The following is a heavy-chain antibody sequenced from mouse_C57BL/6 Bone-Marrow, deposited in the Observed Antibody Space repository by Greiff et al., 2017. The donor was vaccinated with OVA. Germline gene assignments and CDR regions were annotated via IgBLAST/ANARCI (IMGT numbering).Heavy chain of an antibody. CDR2: INPNNGGT. D-gene: IGHD2-2*01. Sequence: EVQLQQSGPELVKPGASVKISCKASGYTFTDYYMNWVKQSHGKSLEWIGDINPNNGGTSYNQKFKGKATLTVDKSSSTAYMELRSLTSEDSAVYYCARWFLAWFAYWGQGTLVTVSA. CDR3: ARWFLAWFAY. V-gene: IGHV1-26*01. CDR1: GYTFTDYY. J-gene: IGHJ3*01.